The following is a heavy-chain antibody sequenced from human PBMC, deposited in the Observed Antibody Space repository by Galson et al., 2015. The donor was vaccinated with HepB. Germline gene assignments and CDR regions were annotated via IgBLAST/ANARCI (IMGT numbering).Heavy chain of an antibody. Sequence: SLRLSCAASGFTFSSYGMHWVRQAPGKGLEWVAVISYDGSNKYYADSVKGRFTISRDNSKNTLYLQMNSLRAEDTAVYYCARAPGGNYYDSSGSYYYYYYGMDVWGQGTTVTVSS. J-gene: IGHJ6*02. D-gene: IGHD3-22*01. CDR1: GFTFSSYG. CDR2: ISYDGSNK. CDR3: ARAPGGNYYDSSGSYYYYYYGMDV. V-gene: IGHV3-30*03.